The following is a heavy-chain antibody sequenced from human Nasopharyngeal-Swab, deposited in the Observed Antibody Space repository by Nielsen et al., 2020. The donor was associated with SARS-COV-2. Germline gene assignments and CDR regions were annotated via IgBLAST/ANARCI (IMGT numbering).Heavy chain of an antibody. D-gene: IGHD1-26*01. V-gene: IGHV3-30*18. CDR2: ISYDGSNK. CDR3: AKERWELLTYYGMDV. CDR1: GFTFSSYG. J-gene: IGHJ6*02. Sequence: GESLKISYAASGFTFSSYGMHWVRQAPGKGLEWVAVISYDGSNKYYADSVKGRFTISRDNSKNTLYLQMNSLRAEDTAVYYCAKERWELLTYYGMDVWGQGTTVTVSS.